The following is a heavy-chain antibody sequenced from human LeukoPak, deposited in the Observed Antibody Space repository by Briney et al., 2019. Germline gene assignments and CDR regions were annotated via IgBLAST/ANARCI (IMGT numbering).Heavy chain of an antibody. CDR2: ISAYNGNT. CDR1: GYTFTSYG. J-gene: IGHJ4*02. CDR3: ARRVELRYFDWLSFFLDY. Sequence: GASVKVSCKASGYTFTSYGISWVRQAPGQGLEWMGWISAYNGNTNYAQKLRGRVTMTTDTSTSTAYMELRSLRSDDTAVYYCARRVELRYFDWLSFFLDYWGQGTLVTVSS. D-gene: IGHD3-9*01. V-gene: IGHV1-18*04.